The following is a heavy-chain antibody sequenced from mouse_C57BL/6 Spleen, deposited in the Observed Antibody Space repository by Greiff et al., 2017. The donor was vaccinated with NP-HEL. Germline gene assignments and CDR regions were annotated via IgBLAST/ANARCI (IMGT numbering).Heavy chain of an antibody. CDR2: IDPSDSYT. V-gene: IGHV1-69*01. Sequence: VQLVESGAELVMPGASVKLSCKASGYTFTSYWMHWVKQRPGQGLEWIGEIDPSDSYTNYNQKFKGKSTLTVDKSSSTAYMQLSSLTSEDSAVYYCARIYYDYGGFAYWGQGTLVTVSA. CDR1: GYTFTSYW. CDR3: ARIYYDYGGFAY. D-gene: IGHD2-4*01. J-gene: IGHJ3*01.